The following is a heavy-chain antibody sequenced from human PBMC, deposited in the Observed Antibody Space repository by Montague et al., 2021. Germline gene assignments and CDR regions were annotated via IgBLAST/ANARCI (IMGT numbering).Heavy chain of an antibody. CDR3: ARLDIVLIYWGFDY. CDR2: ITYTGNT. D-gene: IGHD2-8*01. Sequence: SETLSLTCIVSGGSISSSNYHWGWIRQPPGKGLEWIGSITYTGNTYYNPSLKSRVTMSVATSRNQFSLKLTSVTAADTAVYYCARLDIVLIYWGFDYWGQGTLVTVSS. V-gene: IGHV4-39*01. CDR1: GGSISSSNYH. J-gene: IGHJ4*02.